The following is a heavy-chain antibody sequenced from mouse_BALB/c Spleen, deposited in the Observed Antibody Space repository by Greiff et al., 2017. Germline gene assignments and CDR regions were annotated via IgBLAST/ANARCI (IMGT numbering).Heavy chain of an antibody. Sequence: VQGVESGAELVRPGTSVKVSCKASGYAFTNYLIEWVKQRPGQGLEWIGVINPGSGGTNYNEKFKGKATLTADKSSSTAYMQLSSLTSDDSAVYFCARFATGYYAMDYWGQGTSVTVSS. V-gene: IGHV1-54*01. CDR1: GYAFTNYL. CDR3: ARFATGYYAMDY. CDR2: INPGSGGT. J-gene: IGHJ4*01.